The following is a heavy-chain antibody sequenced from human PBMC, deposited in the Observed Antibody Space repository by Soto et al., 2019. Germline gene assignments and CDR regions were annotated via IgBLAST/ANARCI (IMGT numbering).Heavy chain of an antibody. D-gene: IGHD2-8*01. J-gene: IGHJ5*02. CDR3: ARDGGYCTNGVCYFDP. V-gene: IGHV3-21*01. CDR1: GFTFSSYS. CDR2: ISSSSSYI. Sequence: GESLKISCAASGFTFSSYSMNWVRQAPGKGLEWVSSISSSSSYIYYADSVKGRFTISRDNAKNSLYLQMNSLRAEDTAVYYCARDGGYCTNGVCYFDPWGQGTLVTVSS.